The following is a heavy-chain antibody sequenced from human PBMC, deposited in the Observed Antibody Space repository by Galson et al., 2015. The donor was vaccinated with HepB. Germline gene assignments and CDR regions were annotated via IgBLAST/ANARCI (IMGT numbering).Heavy chain of an antibody. J-gene: IGHJ4*02. CDR2: IRRKSDGGTT. V-gene: IGHV3-15*01. Sequence: SLRLSCAASGFTFSHAWMSWVRQAPGKGLEWVGRIRRKSDGGTTDYAAPVKGRFTISRDDSKNTLYLQMNSLKTEDTAVYYCSKEGYGDYVDAYWGQGTLVTVSS. CDR3: SKEGYGDYVDAY. CDR1: GFTFSHAW. D-gene: IGHD4-17*01.